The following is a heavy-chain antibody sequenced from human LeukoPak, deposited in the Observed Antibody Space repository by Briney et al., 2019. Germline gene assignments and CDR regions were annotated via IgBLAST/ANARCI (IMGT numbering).Heavy chain of an antibody. V-gene: IGHV4-34*01. CDR1: GASSSGYN. CDR3: ARGIAVDGDY. D-gene: IGHD6-19*01. J-gene: IGHJ4*02. Sequence: SATLSLTCAVYGASSSGYNWSGIRPPPGKGLEWIGEINHSGSTNYNPSLKSRVTISVDTSKNQFSLKLSSVTAADTAVYYCARGIAVDGDYWGQGTLVTVSS. CDR2: INHSGST.